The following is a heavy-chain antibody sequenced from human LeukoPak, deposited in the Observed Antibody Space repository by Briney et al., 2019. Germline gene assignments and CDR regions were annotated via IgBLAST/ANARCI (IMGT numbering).Heavy chain of an antibody. J-gene: IGHJ4*02. CDR3: AKGGGH. D-gene: IGHD3-10*01. CDR1: GFTFSTYW. V-gene: IGHV3-7*01. Sequence: GGSLRLSCAASGFTFSTYWMNWVRQAPGKGLEWVANIKQDGSEKYYVDSVRGRSTISRDNAKNSLYLQMNSLRAEDTAVYYCAKGGGHWGQGTLVTVSS. CDR2: IKQDGSEK.